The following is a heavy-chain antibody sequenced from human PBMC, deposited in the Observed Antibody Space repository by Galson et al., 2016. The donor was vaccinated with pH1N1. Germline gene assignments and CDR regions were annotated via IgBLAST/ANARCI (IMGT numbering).Heavy chain of an antibody. CDR3: ARGGYCSGGSCYDVFDY. CDR2: MNPNNDNT. D-gene: IGHD2-15*01. Sequence: SVKVSCKASGYTFTDYDINWVRQGTGQGLEWMGWMNPNNDNTGYAQKFQGRVTMTRNTSISTAYMELSSLRPEDTAVYYCARGGYCSGGSCYDVFDYWGQGTLVTVS. J-gene: IGHJ4*02. CDR1: GYTFTDYD. V-gene: IGHV1-8*01.